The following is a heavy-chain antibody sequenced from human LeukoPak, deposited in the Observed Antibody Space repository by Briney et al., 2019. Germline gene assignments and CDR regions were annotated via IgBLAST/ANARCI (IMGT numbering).Heavy chain of an antibody. Sequence: KPSETLSLTCTVSGGSISSSSYYWGWIRQPPGKGLEWIGSIYYSGSTYYNPSLKSRVTISVDTSKNQFSLKLSSVTAADTAVYYCARRSTMLRGVSRGGWFDPWGQGTLVTVSS. J-gene: IGHJ5*02. CDR1: GGSISSSSYY. CDR3: ARRSTMLRGVSRGGWFDP. CDR2: IYYSGST. D-gene: IGHD3-10*01. V-gene: IGHV4-39*01.